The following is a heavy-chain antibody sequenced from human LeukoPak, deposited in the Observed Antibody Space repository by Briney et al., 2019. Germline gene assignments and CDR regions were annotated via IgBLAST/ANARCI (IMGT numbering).Heavy chain of an antibody. CDR2: IYPGDSDT. D-gene: IGHD3-10*01. CDR3: ARRLWFGELLRGFFPVFDY. Sequence: GESLKISCKGSGYSFTSYWIGWVRQMPGKGLEWMGIIYPGDSDTRYSPSFQGQVTISADKSISTAYLQWSSLKASDTAMYSCARRLWFGELLRGFFPVFDYWGQGTLVTVSS. CDR1: GYSFTSYW. V-gene: IGHV5-51*01. J-gene: IGHJ4*02.